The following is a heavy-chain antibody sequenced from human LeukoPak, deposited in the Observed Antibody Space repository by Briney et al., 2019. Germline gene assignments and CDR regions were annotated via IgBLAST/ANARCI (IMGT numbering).Heavy chain of an antibody. CDR3: AKKNDYGDYGLDY. CDR1: GYTFTGYY. Sequence: ASVKVSCKASGYTFTGYYVHWVRQAPGQGLEGMGWINPNSGGTNYAQKVQGRVTMTRDTSIGIAYMELSRLRSDDTVVYYCAKKNDYGDYGLDYWRQGTLVTVSS. D-gene: IGHD4-17*01. J-gene: IGHJ4*02. V-gene: IGHV1-2*02. CDR2: INPNSGGT.